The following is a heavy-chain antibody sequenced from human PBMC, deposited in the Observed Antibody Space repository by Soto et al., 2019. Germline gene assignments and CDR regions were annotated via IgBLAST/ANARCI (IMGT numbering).Heavy chain of an antibody. CDR2: NYYSGST. J-gene: IGHJ3*02. CDR3: AKRYSGYDDAFDI. V-gene: IGHV4-59*08. CDR1: GGSISSYY. D-gene: IGHD5-12*01. Sequence: QVQLQESGPGLVKPSETLSLTCTVSGGSISSYYWSWIRQPPGKGLEWITYNYYSGSTNYNPSLKSRVTISVDTSKNQFSLKLSSVTAADTAVYYCAKRYSGYDDAFDIWGQGTTVTVSS.